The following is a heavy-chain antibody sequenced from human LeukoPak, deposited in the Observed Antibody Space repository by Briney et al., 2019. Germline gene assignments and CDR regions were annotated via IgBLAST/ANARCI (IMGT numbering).Heavy chain of an antibody. CDR3: AKGDCTNGVCYRAALDYFDY. J-gene: IGHJ4*02. Sequence: GGSLRLSCAASGFTVSSNYMSWVRQAPGKGLEWVSVIYSGGSTYYADPVKGRFTISRDNSKNTLYLQMNSLRAEDTAVYYCAKGDCTNGVCYRAALDYFDYWGQGTLVTVSS. D-gene: IGHD2-8*01. V-gene: IGHV3-53*01. CDR1: GFTVSSNY. CDR2: IYSGGST.